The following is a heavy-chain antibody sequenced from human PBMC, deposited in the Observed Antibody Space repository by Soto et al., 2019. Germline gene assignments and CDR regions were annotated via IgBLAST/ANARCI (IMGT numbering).Heavy chain of an antibody. D-gene: IGHD5-12*01. V-gene: IGHV3-21*01. CDR1: GFTFSSYS. J-gene: IGHJ5*02. CDR2: ISSSSSYI. CDR3: ARDKVDIVATIPYNWFDP. Sequence: GGSLRLSCAASGFTFSSYSMNWVRQAPGKGLEWVSSISSSSSYIYYADSVKGRFTISRDNAKNSLYLQMNSLRAEDTAVYYCARDKVDIVATIPYNWFDPWGQGTLVTVSS.